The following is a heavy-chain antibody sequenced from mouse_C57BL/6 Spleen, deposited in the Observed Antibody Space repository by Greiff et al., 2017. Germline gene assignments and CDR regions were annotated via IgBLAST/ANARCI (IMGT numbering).Heavy chain of an antibody. CDR2: IDPSDSYT. J-gene: IGHJ4*01. D-gene: IGHD3-1*01. CDR3: ARRGTSGDAMDY. CDR1: GYTFTSYW. Sequence: QVQLQQPGAELVKPGASVKLSCKASGYTFTSYWMQWVKQRPGQGLEWIGEIDPSDSYTNYNQKFKGKATLTVDTSSSTAYMQLSSLTSEDSAVYYCARRGTSGDAMDYWGQGTSVTVSS. V-gene: IGHV1-50*01.